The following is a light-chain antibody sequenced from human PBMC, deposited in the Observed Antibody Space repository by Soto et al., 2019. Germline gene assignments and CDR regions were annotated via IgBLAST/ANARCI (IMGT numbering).Light chain of an antibody. Sequence: QSVLTQPRSVSGSPGQSVTISCTGTSSDVGGYNYVSWYQQHPGKAPKLTIYDVSNRPSWVPDRISGSKSGNTASLTISGLQSEDEAEYFCAAWDDSLNGNVFGSGTKVTVL. CDR1: SSDVGGYNY. CDR2: DVS. J-gene: IGLJ1*01. V-gene: IGLV2-11*01. CDR3: AAWDDSLNGNV.